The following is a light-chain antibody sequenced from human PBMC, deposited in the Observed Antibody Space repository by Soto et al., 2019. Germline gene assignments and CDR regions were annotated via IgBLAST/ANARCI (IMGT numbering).Light chain of an antibody. CDR1: QSIRSY. Sequence: EIQMTQSPPSLSASPGDTITITCRTSQSIRSYLNWYQEKSGTAPRLLIYAASTLQDGVPSRFTGSGSGIDFTLTISSLRPDDVATYFCQQTFRSPYTYGQGTKL. J-gene: IGKJ2*01. CDR2: AAS. V-gene: IGKV1-39*01. CDR3: QQTFRSPYT.